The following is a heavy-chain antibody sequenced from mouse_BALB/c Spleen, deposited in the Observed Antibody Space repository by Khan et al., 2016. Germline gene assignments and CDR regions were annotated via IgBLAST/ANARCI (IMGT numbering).Heavy chain of an antibody. CDR3: ARSFTATGGFAY. V-gene: IGHV3-2*02. J-gene: IGHJ3*01. Sequence: EVQLQESGPGLEKPSQSLSLTCTVTGYSITSDYAWNWIRQFPGNKLEWMGYISYSGSTSYNPSLKSRISITRDTSKNQFFLQLNSVTTEDTATYYCARSFTATGGFAYWGQGTLVTVSA. D-gene: IGHD1-2*01. CDR1: GYSITSDYA. CDR2: ISYSGST.